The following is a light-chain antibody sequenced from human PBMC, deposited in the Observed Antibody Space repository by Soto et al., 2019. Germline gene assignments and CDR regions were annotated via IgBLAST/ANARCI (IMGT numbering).Light chain of an antibody. CDR1: SSDVGSYNL. Sequence: QSVLTQPASVSGSPGQSITISCTGTSSDVGSYNLVSWYQQHPGKAPKLMIYEDSKRPSGVSNRFSGSKSGNTASLTISGLQAEGEADYYCCSYAGSKVFGTGTKVTVL. J-gene: IGLJ1*01. CDR2: EDS. CDR3: CSYAGSKV. V-gene: IGLV2-23*01.